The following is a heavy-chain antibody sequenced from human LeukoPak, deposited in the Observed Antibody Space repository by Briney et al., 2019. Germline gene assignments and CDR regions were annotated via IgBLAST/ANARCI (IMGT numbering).Heavy chain of an antibody. D-gene: IGHD3-10*01. V-gene: IGHV5-51*01. J-gene: IGHJ4*02. CDR3: AKGSGSYYKVPFDY. CDR2: IYPGDSET. Sequence: GESLRISCKGPGYNFSRYWFGRVRQMAGKGLEWMGIIYPGDSETRCSPSFQGRATISADKSINTAYLQWSSLKASDTAMYYCAKGSGSYYKVPFDYWGQGTLVTVSS. CDR1: GYNFSRYW.